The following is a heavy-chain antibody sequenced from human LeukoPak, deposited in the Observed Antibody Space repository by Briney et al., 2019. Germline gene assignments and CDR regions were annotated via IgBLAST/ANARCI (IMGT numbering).Heavy chain of an antibody. D-gene: IGHD4-23*01. CDR1: GGSFSGYY. Sequence: SETLSHTCAVYGGSFSGYYWSWIRQPPGKGLEWIGEINHSGSTNYNPSLKSRVTISVDTSKNQFSLKLSSVTAADTAVYYCARGLSTVVTTWGQGTLVTVSS. CDR3: ARGLSTVVTT. J-gene: IGHJ5*02. V-gene: IGHV4-34*01. CDR2: INHSGST.